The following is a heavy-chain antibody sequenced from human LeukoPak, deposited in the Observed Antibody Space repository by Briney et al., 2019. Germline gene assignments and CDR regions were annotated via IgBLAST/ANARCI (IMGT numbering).Heavy chain of an antibody. D-gene: IGHD6-19*01. CDR3: AKTQQWLVYFDY. Sequence: PSETLSLTCTVSGGSISSYYWSWIRQPPGKGLEWIGYIYYSGSTNYNPSLKSRVTISVDTSKNQFSLKLSSVTAADTAVYYCAKTQQWLVYFDYWGQGTLVTVSS. V-gene: IGHV4-59*01. CDR2: IYYSGST. J-gene: IGHJ4*02. CDR1: GGSISSYY.